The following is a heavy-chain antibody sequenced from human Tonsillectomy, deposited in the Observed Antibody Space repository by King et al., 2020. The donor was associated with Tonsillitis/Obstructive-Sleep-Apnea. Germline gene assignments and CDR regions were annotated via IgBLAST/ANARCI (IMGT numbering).Heavy chain of an antibody. Sequence: VQLVESGGGLVQPGGSLRLSCAASGFTFSSYAMSWVRQAPGKGLEWVSAISGSGGSTYYADSVKGRFTISRDNYKNTLYLQMNSLTAEDTAVYYSAKEGTDGYNLRWFDPWGQGPLVTVSS. CDR1: GFTFSSYA. D-gene: IGHD5-24*01. J-gene: IGHJ5*02. CDR3: AKEGTDGYNLRWFDP. V-gene: IGHV3-23*04. CDR2: ISGSGGST.